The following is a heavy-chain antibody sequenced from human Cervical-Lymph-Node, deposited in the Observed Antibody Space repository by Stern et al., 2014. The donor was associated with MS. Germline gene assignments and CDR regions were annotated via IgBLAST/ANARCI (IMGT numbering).Heavy chain of an antibody. Sequence: VQLVESGGGLVKPGGSLRLSCAASGFTFSNYYMHWIRQAPGTGLEWVSRISSSGDHIASADSVHGRFTLSRANAMTSLYLHMNSLRADDTDIYYCVRGDGSTDDYWGQGTQVTVSS. V-gene: IGHV3-11*01. CDR2: ISSSGDHI. J-gene: IGHJ4*02. CDR1: GFTFSNYY. CDR3: VRGDGSTDDY. D-gene: IGHD3-10*01.